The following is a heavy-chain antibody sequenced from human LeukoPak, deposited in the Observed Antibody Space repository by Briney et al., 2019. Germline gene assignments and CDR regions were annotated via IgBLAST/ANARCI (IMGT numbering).Heavy chain of an antibody. Sequence: RSGGSLRLSCAASGFTFSSYGMHWVRQAPGKGLEWVAFIRNDGGDKYYADSVKGRFTISRDNSKNTLYLQMNSLRDEDTAVYYCAKEIEEGSSWYTFDYWGQGTLVTVSS. CDR1: GFTFSSYG. CDR3: AKEIEEGSSWYTFDY. CDR2: IRNDGGDK. D-gene: IGHD6-13*01. V-gene: IGHV3-30*02. J-gene: IGHJ4*02.